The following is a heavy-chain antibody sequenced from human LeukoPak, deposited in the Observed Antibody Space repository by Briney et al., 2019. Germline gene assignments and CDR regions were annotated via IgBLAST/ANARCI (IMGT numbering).Heavy chain of an antibody. CDR3: AKDGTGGYYYLDY. CDR2: ILYDGSNE. CDR1: GFTFSCHG. Sequence: GGSLRLSCAASGFTFSCHGMHWVRQAPGMGLEWVALILYDGSNEYYADSVQGRFTISRDSSRNTLYLQMNSLRAEDTAVYYCAKDGTGGYYYLDYWGQGTLVTVSS. V-gene: IGHV3-30*18. D-gene: IGHD3-22*01. J-gene: IGHJ4*02.